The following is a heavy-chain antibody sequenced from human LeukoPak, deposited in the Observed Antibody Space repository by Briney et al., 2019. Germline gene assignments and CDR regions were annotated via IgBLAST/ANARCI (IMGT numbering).Heavy chain of an antibody. V-gene: IGHV3-23*01. Sequence: GGSLRLSCAASGFTFSSYAMSWVRQVPGKGLEWVSVISGSGDNTYYADSVKGRFTISRDNSKNMLYLQMNSLRVEDTAVYYCARGTGDFGYWGQGTLVTVSS. D-gene: IGHD7-27*01. CDR1: GFTFSSYA. J-gene: IGHJ4*02. CDR2: ISGSGDNT. CDR3: ARGTGDFGY.